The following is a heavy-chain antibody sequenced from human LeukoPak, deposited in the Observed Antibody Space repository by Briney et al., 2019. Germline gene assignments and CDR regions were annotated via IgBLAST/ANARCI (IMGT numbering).Heavy chain of an antibody. V-gene: IGHV3-48*03. CDR3: KRTPTPGYSSSSSKYY. D-gene: IGHD6-6*01. CDR1: GFTFSSYE. Sequence: GGSLRLSCAASGFTFSSYEMNWVRQAPGKGLEWVSYISSSGSTIYYADSVKGRFTISRDNAKNSLYLQMNSLRAEDTAVYYCKRTPTPGYSSSSSKYYWGQGTLVTVSS. CDR2: ISSSGSTI. J-gene: IGHJ4*02.